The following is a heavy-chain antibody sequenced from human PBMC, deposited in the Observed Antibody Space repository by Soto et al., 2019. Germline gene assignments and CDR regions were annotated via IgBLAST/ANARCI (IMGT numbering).Heavy chain of an antibody. J-gene: IGHJ4*02. V-gene: IGHV3-53*04. CDR3: AIGLGYCSSTSCDFDY. Sequence: GGSLRLSCAASGFTVSSNYMSWVRQAPGKGLEWVSVIYSGGSTYYADSVKGRFTISRHNSKNTLYLQMNSLRAEDTAVYYCAIGLGYCSSTSCDFDYWGQGTLVTVSS. CDR1: GFTVSSNY. D-gene: IGHD2-2*01. CDR2: IYSGGST.